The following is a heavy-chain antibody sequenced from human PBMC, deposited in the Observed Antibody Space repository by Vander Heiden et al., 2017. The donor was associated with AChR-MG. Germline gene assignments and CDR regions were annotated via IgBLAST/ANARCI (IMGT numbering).Heavy chain of an antibody. J-gene: IGHJ4*02. V-gene: IGHV3-7*01. CDR1: GFTFGSYW. D-gene: IGHD4-17*01. CDR2: IKQDGSEK. Sequence: EVQRVESGGGLVQPGGSLRLSCVTSGFTFGSYWMSWVRRAPGKGLEWVANIKQDGSEKYYVDALKGRFTISRDNARNSLYLQMNSMRADDTAVYYCARYDYGETQYYFDYWGQGTLVTVSS. CDR3: ARYDYGETQYYFDY.